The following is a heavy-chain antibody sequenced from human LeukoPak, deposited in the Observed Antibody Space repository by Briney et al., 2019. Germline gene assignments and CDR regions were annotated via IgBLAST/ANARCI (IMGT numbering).Heavy chain of an antibody. Sequence: TGGSLRLSCAASGFTFSSYGMHWVRQAPGKGLEWVAVISYDGSNKYYADSVKGRFTISRDNARTSLYLQMNSLRAEDTAVYYCARDYRARLDYWGQGTLVTVS. CDR1: GFTFSSYG. V-gene: IGHV3-30*03. CDR3: ARDYRARLDY. CDR2: ISYDGSNK. J-gene: IGHJ4*02.